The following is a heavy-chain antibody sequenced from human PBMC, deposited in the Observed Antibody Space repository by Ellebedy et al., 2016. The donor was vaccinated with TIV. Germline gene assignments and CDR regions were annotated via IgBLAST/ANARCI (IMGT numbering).Heavy chain of an antibody. D-gene: IGHD5-24*01. CDR3: VRGEMATFMAEI. CDR2: ISHSGST. CDR1: GDSIGLDY. J-gene: IGHJ3*02. V-gene: IGHV4-59*01. Sequence: MPSETLSLTCTVSGDSIGLDYWSWIRQSPEKGLEWIGYISHSGSTNYNPSLKSRVTISVATSRKQISLKLTSVTAADTAIYYCVRGEMATFMAEIWGQGTLVTVSS.